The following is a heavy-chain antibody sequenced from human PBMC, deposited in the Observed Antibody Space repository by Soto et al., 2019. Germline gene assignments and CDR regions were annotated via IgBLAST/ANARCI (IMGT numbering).Heavy chain of an antibody. CDR2: IGGRGGST. CDR3: AKQGDYDFWSSSNNWLDP. J-gene: IGHJ5*02. D-gene: IGHD3-3*01. V-gene: IGHV3-23*01. CDR1: GFSFSSYA. Sequence: GGSLGLSCAASGFSFSSYAISWVRQAPGKGLEWVSSIGGRGGSTYYADSVKGRFTISRDNSKNTVYLQMNSLRVEDTAVYYCAKQGDYDFWSSSNNWLDPWGQGTLVTVSS.